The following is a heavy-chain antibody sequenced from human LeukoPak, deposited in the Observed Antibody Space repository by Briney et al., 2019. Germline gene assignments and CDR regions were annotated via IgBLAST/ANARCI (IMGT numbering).Heavy chain of an antibody. V-gene: IGHV4-59*01. CDR1: GGSISSDY. CDR2: IYYSGST. Sequence: PSETLSLTCTVSGGSISSDYWSWIRQPPGKGLEWIGYIYYSGSTNYNPSLKSRVTISVDTSKNQFSLKLSSVTAADTAVYYCARWGARSLTDYWGQGTLVTVSS. D-gene: IGHD3-16*01. CDR3: ARWGARSLTDY. J-gene: IGHJ4*02.